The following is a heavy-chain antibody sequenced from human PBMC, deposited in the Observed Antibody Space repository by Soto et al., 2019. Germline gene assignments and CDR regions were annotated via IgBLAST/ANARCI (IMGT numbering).Heavy chain of an antibody. Sequence: QVQLQESGPGLVKPSETLSLTCTVSGGSISSYYWSWIRQPPGKGLEWIGYIYYSGSTNYNPSLSIRVTRSVDTSKNQFSLKQSSVTAADTAVYYCARRYGGTFDYWGQGTLVTVSS. J-gene: IGHJ4*02. CDR3: ARRYGGTFDY. D-gene: IGHD2-15*01. CDR2: IYYSGST. CDR1: GGSISSYY. V-gene: IGHV4-59*08.